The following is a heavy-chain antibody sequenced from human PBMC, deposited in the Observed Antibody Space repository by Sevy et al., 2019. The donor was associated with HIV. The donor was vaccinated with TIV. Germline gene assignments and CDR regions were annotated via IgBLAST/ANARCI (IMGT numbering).Heavy chain of an antibody. CDR2: IRNKANSDTT. D-gene: IGHD3-10*01. CDR3: ARVPTYGSVTYFLDY. Sequence: GGSLRLSCAASGFTFSDHYMDWVRQAPGKGLEWVGRIRNKANSDTTEYAASVKGRFTISRDDSKNSLYLQMNSLKTEDTAVYYCARVPTYGSVTYFLDYWGQGSLVTASS. J-gene: IGHJ4*02. CDR1: GFTFSDHY. V-gene: IGHV3-72*01.